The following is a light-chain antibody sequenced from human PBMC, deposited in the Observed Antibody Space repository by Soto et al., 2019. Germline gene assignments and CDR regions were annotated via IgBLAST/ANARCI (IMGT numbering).Light chain of an antibody. Sequence: DIQMTQSPSTLSASVGDRVTITCRARQIISSWLAWYQQKPVKAPKLLIYKSSSLEVWITSRFSGSGSETEFTLTISSLQPEDFATYYCQQYNSYQYTFGQGTKLEIK. CDR3: QQYNSYQYT. J-gene: IGKJ2*01. CDR2: KSS. V-gene: IGKV1-5*03. CDR1: QIISSW.